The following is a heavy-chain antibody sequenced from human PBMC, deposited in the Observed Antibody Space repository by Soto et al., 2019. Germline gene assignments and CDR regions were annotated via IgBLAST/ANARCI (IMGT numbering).Heavy chain of an antibody. Sequence: TGKGLEWVSAISSGGSTYYADSVKGRFTISRDNSKNTLYLQINSLTTEDTAVYYCAKDFTASYGALDYWGQGPLVTVSS. J-gene: IGHJ4*02. D-gene: IGHD4-17*01. CDR3: AKDFTASYGALDY. V-gene: IGHV3-23*01. CDR2: ISSGGST.